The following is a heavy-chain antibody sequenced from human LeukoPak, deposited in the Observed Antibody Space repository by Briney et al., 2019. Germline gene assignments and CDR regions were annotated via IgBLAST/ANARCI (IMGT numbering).Heavy chain of an antibody. D-gene: IGHD4-17*01. CDR3: AKDRDYGNYYYAMDV. V-gene: IGHV3-23*01. Sequence: GGSLLLSCAASGFTFSSYAMTWVRRAPGKGLEWVSVISGSGGSTYYADSVKGRFTISRDNSKNTLYLQMNSLRAEDTAVYYCAKDRDYGNYYYAMDVWGQGTTVTVSS. CDR1: GFTFSSYA. CDR2: ISGSGGST. J-gene: IGHJ6*02.